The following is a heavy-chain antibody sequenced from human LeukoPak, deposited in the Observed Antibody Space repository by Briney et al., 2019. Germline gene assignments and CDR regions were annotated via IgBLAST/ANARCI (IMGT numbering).Heavy chain of an antibody. V-gene: IGHV1-2*04. J-gene: IGHJ6*02. D-gene: IGHD3-22*01. CDR3: ARDYDSSGYPYYYYDMDV. Sequence: ASVKVSCKASGYTFTGYYMHWVRQAPGQGLEWMGWINPNSGGTNYAQKFQGWVTMTRDTSISTAYMELSRLRSDDTAVYYCARDYDSSGYPYYYYDMDVWGQGTTVTVSS. CDR2: INPNSGGT. CDR1: GYTFTGYY.